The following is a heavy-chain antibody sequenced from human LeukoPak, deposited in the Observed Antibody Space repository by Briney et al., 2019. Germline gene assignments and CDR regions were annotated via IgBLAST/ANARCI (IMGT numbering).Heavy chain of an antibody. Sequence: PSETLSLTCTVSGGSISSGSYYWSWIRQPAGKGLEWIGRIYTSGSTNYNPSLKSRVTISVDTSKNQFSLKLSSVTAADTAVYYCARSQDRRITIFGVVTNWFDPWGQGTLVTVSS. V-gene: IGHV4-61*02. CDR3: ARSQDRRITIFGVVTNWFDP. CDR1: GGSISSGSYY. J-gene: IGHJ5*02. D-gene: IGHD3-3*01. CDR2: IYTSGST.